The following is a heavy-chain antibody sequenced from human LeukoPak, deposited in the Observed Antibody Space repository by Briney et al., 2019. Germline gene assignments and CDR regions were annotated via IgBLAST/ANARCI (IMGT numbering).Heavy chain of an antibody. J-gene: IGHJ3*02. CDR1: GYSFTGYY. Sequence: AASVKVSCKASGYSFTGYYMHWVRQAPGQGLEWMGRINPNSGGTNYAQNFQGRVTMTRDTSISTAYMELSRLRSDDTALYYCARVWQYSRSSGAFDIWGQGTMVTVSS. V-gene: IGHV1-2*06. CDR3: ARVWQYSRSSGAFDI. D-gene: IGHD6-6*01. CDR2: INPNSGGT.